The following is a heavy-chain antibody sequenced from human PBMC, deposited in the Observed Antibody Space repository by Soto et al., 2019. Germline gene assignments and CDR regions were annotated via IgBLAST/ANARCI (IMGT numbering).Heavy chain of an antibody. Sequence: GGSLRLSCAASGFTFSSYWMSRVRQAPGKGLEWVANIKQDGSEKYYVDSVKGRFTISRDNAKNSLYLQMNSLRAEDTAVYYCAREGGDYDFWSGYPQYYYYGMDVWGQGTTVTVSS. CDR3: AREGGDYDFWSGYPQYYYYGMDV. D-gene: IGHD3-3*01. CDR1: GFTFSSYW. CDR2: IKQDGSEK. J-gene: IGHJ6*02. V-gene: IGHV3-7*01.